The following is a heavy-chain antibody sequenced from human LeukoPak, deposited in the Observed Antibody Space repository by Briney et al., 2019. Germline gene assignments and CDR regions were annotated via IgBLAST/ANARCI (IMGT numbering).Heavy chain of an antibody. D-gene: IGHD3-10*01. CDR2: ISGSGGST. CDR3: ARYRGYYYGSGIRMENY. V-gene: IGHV3-23*01. CDR1: GFTFSSYA. Sequence: PGGSLRLSCAASGFTFSSYAMSWVRQAPGKGLEWVSAISGSGGSTYYADSVKGRFTISRDNSKNTLYLQMNSLRAEDTAVYYCARYRGYYYGSGIRMENYWGQGTLVTVSS. J-gene: IGHJ4*02.